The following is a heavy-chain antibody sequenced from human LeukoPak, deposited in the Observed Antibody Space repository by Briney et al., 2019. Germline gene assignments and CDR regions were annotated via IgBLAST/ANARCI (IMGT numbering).Heavy chain of an antibody. D-gene: IGHD3-10*01. Sequence: QPGASLRLSCAASGFTFSSYAMSWVRQAPGKGLEWVSAISGSGGSTYYADSVKGRFTISRDNSKNTLYLQMNSLRAEDTAEYYCAKGVGYYGSGRQFDYWGQGTLVTVSS. CDR1: GFTFSSYA. CDR3: AKGVGYYGSGRQFDY. CDR2: ISGSGGST. V-gene: IGHV3-23*01. J-gene: IGHJ4*02.